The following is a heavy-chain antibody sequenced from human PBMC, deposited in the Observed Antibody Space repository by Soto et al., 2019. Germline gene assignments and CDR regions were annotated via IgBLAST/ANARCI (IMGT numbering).Heavy chain of an antibody. J-gene: IGHJ4*02. D-gene: IGHD6-13*01. CDR2: ISAYNGNT. V-gene: IGHV1-18*01. Sequence: ASVKVSCKASGYTFTSYGISWVRQAPGQGLEWMGWISAYNGNTNYAQKLQGRVTMTTDTSTSTAYMELRSLRSDDTAVYYCATQARGQQLATDWGQGTLVTVSS. CDR3: ATQARGQQLATD. CDR1: GYTFTSYG.